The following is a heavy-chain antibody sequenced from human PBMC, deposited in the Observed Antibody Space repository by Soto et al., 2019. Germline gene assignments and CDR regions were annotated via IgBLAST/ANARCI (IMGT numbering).Heavy chain of an antibody. J-gene: IGHJ5*02. D-gene: IGHD5-18*01. Sequence: SETLSFTCTVSGGSISSGDYYWSWIRQHPGKGLEWIGTIYFSGTTYYNPSLKSRVTISVDTSKNQFSLKLSSVTAADTAVYYCARADTSWYWFDPWGQGTQVTV. CDR3: ARADTSWYWFDP. V-gene: IGHV4-31*03. CDR2: IYFSGTT. CDR1: GGSISSGDYY.